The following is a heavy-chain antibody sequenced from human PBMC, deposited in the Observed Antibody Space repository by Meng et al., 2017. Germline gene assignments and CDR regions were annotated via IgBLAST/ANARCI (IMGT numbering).Heavy chain of an antibody. J-gene: IGHJ4*02. V-gene: IGHV4-61*02. CDR1: GGSISSGSYY. Sequence: SETLSLTCTVSGGSISSGSYYWSWIRQPAGKGLEWIGRIYTSGSTNYNPSLKSRVTISVDTSKNQFSLKLSSVTAADTAVYYCARAPNYGGDSAAIDYWGQGTLVTVSS. CDR2: IYTSGST. CDR3: ARAPNYGGDSAAIDY. D-gene: IGHD4-23*01.